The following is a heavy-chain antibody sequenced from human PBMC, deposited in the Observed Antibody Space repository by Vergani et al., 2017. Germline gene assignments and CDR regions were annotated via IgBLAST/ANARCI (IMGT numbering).Heavy chain of an antibody. CDR1: GGSISSGGYY. CDR2: IYYSGST. V-gene: IGHV4-31*03. D-gene: IGHD2-15*01. CDR3: ARDVGGYCSGGSCYSDRGRFDY. J-gene: IGHJ4*02. Sequence: QVQLQESGPGLVKPSQTLSLTCTVSGGSISSGGYYWSWIRQHPGKGLEWIGYIYYSGSTYYNPSLKSRVTISVDPSKNQFSLKLSSVTAADTAVYYCARDVGGYCSGGSCYSDRGRFDYWGQGTLVTVSS.